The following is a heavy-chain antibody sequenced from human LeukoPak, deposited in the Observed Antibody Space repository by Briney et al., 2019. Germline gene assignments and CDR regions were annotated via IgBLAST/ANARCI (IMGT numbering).Heavy chain of an antibody. Sequence: GGSLRLSCVASGFSFTTYWMTWVRQAPGKGLEWMATIKGDGSGKFYVDSVKGRFAISRDDAKSSLFLQMDSLRSEDTAVYYCTKNTHDYWGQGTLVTVSS. D-gene: IGHD1/OR15-1a*01. CDR1: GFSFTTYW. J-gene: IGHJ4*02. CDR3: TKNTHDY. V-gene: IGHV3-7*01. CDR2: IKGDGSGK.